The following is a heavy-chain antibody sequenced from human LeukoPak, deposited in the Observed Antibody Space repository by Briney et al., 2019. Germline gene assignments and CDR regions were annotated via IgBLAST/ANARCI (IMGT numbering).Heavy chain of an antibody. Sequence: GSSVKVSCKASGGTFSSYAISWVRQAPGQGVEWMGRIIPIFGTANYAQKLQGRVTITTDESTSTAYMELSSLRSEDTAVYYCARDLGQHNWFDPWGQGTLVTVSS. CDR1: GGTFSSYA. D-gene: IGHD6-13*01. CDR3: ARDLGQHNWFDP. J-gene: IGHJ5*02. V-gene: IGHV1-69*05. CDR2: IIPIFGTA.